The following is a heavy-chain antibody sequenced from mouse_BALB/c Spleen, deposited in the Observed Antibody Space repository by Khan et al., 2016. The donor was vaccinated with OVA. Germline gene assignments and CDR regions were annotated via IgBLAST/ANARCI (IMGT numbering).Heavy chain of an antibody. CDR2: LWAGGTT. CDR1: GFSLTNYG. V-gene: IGHV2-9*02. CDR3: ARPYYGSAGFAY. J-gene: IGHJ3*01. D-gene: IGHD1-1*01. Sequence: QVQLRESGPGLVAPSQSLSITCTVSGFSLTNYGVHWVRQPPGKGLEWLGVLWAGGTTNYYSALMSRLSISKDNSKNQVFLKMNSLQTDDTAMYYCARPYYGSAGFAYWGQGTLVTVSA.